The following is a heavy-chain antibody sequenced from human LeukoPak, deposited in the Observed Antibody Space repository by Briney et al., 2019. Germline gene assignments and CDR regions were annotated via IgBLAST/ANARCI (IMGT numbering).Heavy chain of an antibody. CDR3: ARGFLRYSYDH. CDR1: GFISSSYN. Sequence: PGGSLRLSCAASGFISSSYNMNWVRQAPGKGLEWLSYITGDSKTIYYADSVKGRFTISRDSAKNSLYLQMNSLRAEDTAVYYCARGFLRYSYDHWGQGTLVTVSS. V-gene: IGHV3-48*04. J-gene: IGHJ4*02. CDR2: ITGDSKTI. D-gene: IGHD5-18*01.